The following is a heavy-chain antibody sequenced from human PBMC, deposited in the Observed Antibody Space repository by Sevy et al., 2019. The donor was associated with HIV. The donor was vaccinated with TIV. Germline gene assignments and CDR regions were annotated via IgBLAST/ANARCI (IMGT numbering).Heavy chain of an antibody. V-gene: IGHV1-2*02. CDR3: ARVVDYGSGTFRDY. D-gene: IGHD3-10*01. J-gene: IGHJ4*02. CDR1: GYTFSGYQ. CDR2: INPSNGGT. Sequence: ASVKVSCKTSGYTFSGYQIYWVRQAPGQGLEWMGWINPSNGGTNYPQKFQGRVTMTRDTSITTVYMELSRLTFVDTAVYYCARVVDYGSGTFRDYWGQGTLVTVSS.